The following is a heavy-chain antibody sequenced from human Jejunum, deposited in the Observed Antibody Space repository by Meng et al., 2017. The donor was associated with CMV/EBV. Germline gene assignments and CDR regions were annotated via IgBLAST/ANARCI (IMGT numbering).Heavy chain of an antibody. Sequence: CAASGFTFNEYMMNWVRQAPGRGLQWVSSISGNGYVTHYADSAKGRFTISRDNSKNTVYLQMDSLTGDDTAVYYCAKDRSSGWSAFDPWGQGTLVTVSS. J-gene: IGHJ5*02. CDR1: GFTFNEYM. CDR3: AKDRSSGWSAFDP. CDR2: ISGNGYVT. D-gene: IGHD6-19*01. V-gene: IGHV3-23*01.